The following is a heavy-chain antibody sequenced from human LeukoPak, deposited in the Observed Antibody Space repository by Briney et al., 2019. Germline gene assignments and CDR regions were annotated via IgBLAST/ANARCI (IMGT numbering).Heavy chain of an antibody. CDR2: ISSSSSYI. CDR1: GFTFSSYS. V-gene: IGHV3-21*01. J-gene: IGHJ3*02. CDR3: ARRGPIAVAGDAFDI. Sequence: PGGSLRLSCAASGFTFSSYSMNWVRQAPGKGLEWVSSISSSSSYIYYADSVKGRFTISRDNAKNSLYLQMNSLRAEDTAVYYCARRGPIAVAGDAFDIWGQGTMVTVSS. D-gene: IGHD6-19*01.